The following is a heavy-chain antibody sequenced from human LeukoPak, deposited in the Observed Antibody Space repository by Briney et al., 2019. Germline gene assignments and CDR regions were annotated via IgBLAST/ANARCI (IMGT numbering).Heavy chain of an antibody. Sequence: TGGSLRLSCAASGFTVSSNYMSWVRQAPGKGLEWVSVIYSGGSTYYADSVKGRFTISRDNPKNTLYLQMNSLRAEDTAVYYCARDGKAVAGSYGMDVWGQGTTVTVSS. V-gene: IGHV3-66*01. CDR2: IYSGGST. D-gene: IGHD6-19*01. CDR1: GFTVSSNY. CDR3: ARDGKAVAGSYGMDV. J-gene: IGHJ6*02.